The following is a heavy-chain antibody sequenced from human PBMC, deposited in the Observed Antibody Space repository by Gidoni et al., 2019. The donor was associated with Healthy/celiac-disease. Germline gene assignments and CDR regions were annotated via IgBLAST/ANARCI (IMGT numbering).Heavy chain of an antibody. CDR3: ARGKGIAAAGPFDP. Sequence: QVQLQQWGAGLLKPSETLSLTCAVYGGSFSGYYWSWIRQPPGKGVEWIGEINHRGSTNYNPSLKSRVTISVDTSKNQFSLKLSSVTAADTAVYYCARGKGIAAAGPFDPWGQGTLVTVSS. CDR1: GGSFSGYY. V-gene: IGHV4-34*01. D-gene: IGHD6-13*01. CDR2: INHRGST. J-gene: IGHJ5*02.